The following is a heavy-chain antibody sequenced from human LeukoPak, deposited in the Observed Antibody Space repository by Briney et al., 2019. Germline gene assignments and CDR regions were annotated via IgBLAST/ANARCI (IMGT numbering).Heavy chain of an antibody. CDR3: ARDFGSSIP. CDR2: IYHSGSA. Sequence: SETLSLTCAVSGYSISSGYYWGWIRQPPGKGLEWIGSIYHSGSAYYNSSLKSRVSISVDTSKNQFSLRVSSVTAADTAVYYCARDFGSSIPWGQGTLVTVSS. CDR1: GYSISSGYY. V-gene: IGHV4-38-2*02. D-gene: IGHD6-6*01. J-gene: IGHJ5*02.